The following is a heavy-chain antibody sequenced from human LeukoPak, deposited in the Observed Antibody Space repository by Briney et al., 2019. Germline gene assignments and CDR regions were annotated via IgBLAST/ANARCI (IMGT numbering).Heavy chain of an antibody. CDR1: GYTLTELS. D-gene: IGHD2-2*02. CDR2: FDPEDGET. CDR3: ATVGGVVPAAIRYYYYGMDV. V-gene: IGHV1-24*01. J-gene: IGHJ6*02. Sequence: GASVKVSCKVSGYTLTELSMHWVRQAPGKGLEWMGGFDPEDGETIYAQKFQGRVTMTEDTSTDTAYMELSSLRSEDTAVYYCATVGGVVPAAIRYYYYGMDVWGQGTTVTVSS.